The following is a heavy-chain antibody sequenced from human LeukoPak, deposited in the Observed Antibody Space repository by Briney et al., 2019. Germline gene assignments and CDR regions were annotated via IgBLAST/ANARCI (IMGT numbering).Heavy chain of an antibody. CDR3: ARATYCYDSSGHYYPNYYYYYMDV. V-gene: IGHV4-61*02. Sequence: PSETLSLTCTVSGGSISSGSYYWSWIRQPAGKGLEWIGRIYTSGSTNYNPSLKSRVTISVDTSKNQFSLKLSSVTAADTAVYYCARATYCYDSSGHYYPNYYYYYMDVWGKGTTVTVSS. CDR2: IYTSGST. D-gene: IGHD3-22*01. CDR1: GGSISSGSYY. J-gene: IGHJ6*03.